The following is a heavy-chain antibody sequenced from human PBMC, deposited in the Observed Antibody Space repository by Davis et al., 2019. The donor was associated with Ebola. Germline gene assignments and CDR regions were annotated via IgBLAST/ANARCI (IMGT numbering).Heavy chain of an antibody. J-gene: IGHJ6*04. D-gene: IGHD2-2*01. Sequence: GESLKISCAASGFTFRSYIMNWVRQAPGKGLEWVSYISSSSSTKYYADSVKGRFTISRDNAKNSLYLQMNSLRDEDTAVYYCASSHETRGNTDYHYYGMDVWGKGATVTVSS. CDR2: ISSSSSTK. V-gene: IGHV3-48*02. CDR3: ASSHETRGNTDYHYYGMDV. CDR1: GFTFRSYI.